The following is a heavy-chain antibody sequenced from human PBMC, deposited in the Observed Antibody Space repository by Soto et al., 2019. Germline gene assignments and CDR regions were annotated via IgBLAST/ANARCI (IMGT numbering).Heavy chain of an antibody. CDR3: VTEPRDIVVLEGATAGFHN. V-gene: IGHV3-74*01. D-gene: IGHD2-15*01. CDR2: VNSAGTST. CDR1: GITFRNYW. Sequence: GSLRLSCAASGITFRNYWMHWVRQVPGKGLMWVSRVNSAGTSTIYADSVKGRFTISRDNAKNTLYLQMNSLRPEDTAVYYCVTEPRDIVVLEGATAGFHNWGQGTLVTVSS. J-gene: IGHJ4*02.